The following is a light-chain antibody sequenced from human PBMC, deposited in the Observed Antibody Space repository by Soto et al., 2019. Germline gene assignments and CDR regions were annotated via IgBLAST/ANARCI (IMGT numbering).Light chain of an antibody. CDR2: GAS. CDR3: QQYFRWPPWT. J-gene: IGKJ1*01. Sequence: EVVLTPSTATLSVSPGERATLSRRVCQSVSSELAWYQQKPGQAPRLLIYGASIRAIGVPDRFSGGGSGTDFSLTISSLQSEDSAVYYCQQYFRWPPWTFGQGTKVDIK. CDR1: QSVSSE. V-gene: IGKV3-15*01.